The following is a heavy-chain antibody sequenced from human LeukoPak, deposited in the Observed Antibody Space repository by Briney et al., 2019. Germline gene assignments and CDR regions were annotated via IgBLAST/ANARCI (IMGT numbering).Heavy chain of an antibody. CDR1: GFTFSGYA. Sequence: GGSLRLSCEASGFTFSGYAMSWVRQVPGKGLEWVSGISGGGGSTYYADSVKGRFTISRDNSENTLYLQMNSLRAEDTAVYYCAKRVVIRYYFDYWGQGTLVTVSS. D-gene: IGHD3-22*01. CDR2: ISGGGGST. J-gene: IGHJ4*02. CDR3: AKRVVIRYYFDY. V-gene: IGHV3-23*01.